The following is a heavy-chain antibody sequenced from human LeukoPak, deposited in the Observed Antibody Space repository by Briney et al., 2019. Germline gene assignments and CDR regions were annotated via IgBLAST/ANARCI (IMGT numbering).Heavy chain of an antibody. CDR1: GYTFSSYG. CDR3: ARVRDTLTGYYNYMDV. CDR2: IGADNGNT. D-gene: IGHD3-9*01. V-gene: IGHV1-18*01. J-gene: IGHJ6*03. Sequence: ASVKVSCKASGYTFSSYGISWVRQAPGQGLEWMGWIGADNGNTNYALKLQGRVTMTTDTSTSTAYMELRSLRSDDTAVYYCARVRDTLTGYYNYMDVWGKGTTVTVSS.